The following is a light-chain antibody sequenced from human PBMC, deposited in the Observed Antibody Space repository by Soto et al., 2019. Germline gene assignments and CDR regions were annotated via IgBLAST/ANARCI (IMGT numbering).Light chain of an antibody. CDR2: GAS. V-gene: IGKV3-15*01. CDR1: QRVSSY. CDR3: QQYNNFWT. Sequence: EILMTQSPATLSVSPGARATLSCRASQRVSSYLAWYQQKPGQAPRLLIYGASTRATGIPARFSGSGSGTEFTLTISSLQSEDFAVYYCQQYNNFWTFGQGTKVDIK. J-gene: IGKJ1*01.